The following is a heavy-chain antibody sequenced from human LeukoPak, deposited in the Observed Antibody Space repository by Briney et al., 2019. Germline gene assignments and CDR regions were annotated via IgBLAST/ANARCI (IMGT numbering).Heavy chain of an antibody. Sequence: PGGSLRLSCAASGFDFSICAMTWVRQAPGKGLEWVASIGSPGETYYADSVKGRFTISRDNSKNTLYLQMNSLRAEDTAVYYCATTQAHPAFDIWGQGTMVTVSS. V-gene: IGHV3-23*01. CDR3: ATTQAHPAFDI. D-gene: IGHD1-14*01. J-gene: IGHJ3*02. CDR2: IGSPGET. CDR1: GFDFSICA.